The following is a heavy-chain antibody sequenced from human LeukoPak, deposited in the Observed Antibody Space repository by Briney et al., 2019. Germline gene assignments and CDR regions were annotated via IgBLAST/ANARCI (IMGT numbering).Heavy chain of an antibody. Sequence: GGSLRLSCAASGFTFHNYAMNWVRQAPGKGLEWVSSISASGISTYYSDSVKGRFTISRDNSKNTLYLQMNSLRAEDTAAYYCAKGDNDILTGYYNSFDYWGQGTLVTVSS. V-gene: IGHV3-23*01. J-gene: IGHJ4*02. CDR1: GFTFHNYA. CDR2: ISASGIST. D-gene: IGHD3-9*01. CDR3: AKGDNDILTGYYNSFDY.